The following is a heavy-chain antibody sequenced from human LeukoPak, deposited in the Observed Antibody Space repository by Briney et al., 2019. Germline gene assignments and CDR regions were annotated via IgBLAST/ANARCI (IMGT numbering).Heavy chain of an antibody. V-gene: IGHV3-30*04. J-gene: IGHJ4*02. CDR2: ISYDGSNK. D-gene: IGHD1-26*01. CDR3: ARDLSSGSYSLDY. Sequence: GGSLRLSCAASGFTFSSYAMHWVRQAPGKGLEWVAVISYDGSNKYYADSVKGRFTISRDNSKNTLYLQMNSLRAEDTAVYYCARDLSSGSYSLDYWGQGTLSPSPQ. CDR1: GFTFSSYA.